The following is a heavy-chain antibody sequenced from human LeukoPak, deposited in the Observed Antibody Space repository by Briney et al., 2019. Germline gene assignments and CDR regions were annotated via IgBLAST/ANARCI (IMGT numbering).Heavy chain of an antibody. CDR2: ISSSSSYI. CDR1: GITFNNYG. V-gene: IGHV3-21*01. J-gene: IGHJ4*02. CDR3: TRDPSEASHPYYFDY. Sequence: GGSLRLSCAASGITFNNYGLNWVRQPPGKGLEWVSFISSSSSYIYYADSVKGRFTISRDNAKNSLHLQMNSLRAEDTAVYYCTRDPSEASHPYYFDYWGQGILVTVSS. D-gene: IGHD6-25*01.